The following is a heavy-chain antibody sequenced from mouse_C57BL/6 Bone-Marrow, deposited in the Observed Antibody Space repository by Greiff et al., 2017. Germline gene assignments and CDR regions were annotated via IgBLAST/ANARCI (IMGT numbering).Heavy chain of an antibody. Sequence: EVKLMESGGGLVKPGGSLKLSCAASGFTFSSYAMSWVRQTPEKRLEWVATISDGGSYTYYPDNVKGRFTISRDNAKNNLYLQMSHLKSEDTAMYYCARISPITTVVAPYYFDYWGQGTTLTVSS. CDR1: GFTFSSYA. CDR3: ARISPITTVVAPYYFDY. CDR2: ISDGGSYT. J-gene: IGHJ2*01. D-gene: IGHD1-1*01. V-gene: IGHV5-4*03.